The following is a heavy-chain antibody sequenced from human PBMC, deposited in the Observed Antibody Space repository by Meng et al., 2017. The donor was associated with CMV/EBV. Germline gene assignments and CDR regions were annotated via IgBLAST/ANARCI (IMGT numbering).Heavy chain of an antibody. V-gene: IGHV3-15*01. D-gene: IGHD2-15*01. CDR2: IKRKIEGETT. Sequence: GGSLRLSCVASGFTFSEVWMTWVRQTPGKGLEWVGRIKRKIEGETTEYTAPVKGRSTISRDDSKDTLYLQMNNLKTEDTAIYYCATGDCGGGSCHAFDIWGQGTLVTVSS. J-gene: IGHJ3*02. CDR1: GFTFSEVW. CDR3: ATGDCGGGSCHAFDI.